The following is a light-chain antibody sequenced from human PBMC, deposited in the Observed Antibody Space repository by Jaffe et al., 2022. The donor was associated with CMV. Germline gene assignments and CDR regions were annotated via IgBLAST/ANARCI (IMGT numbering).Light chain of an antibody. CDR1: QSVSSSY. CDR3: QQYVSSPET. CDR2: GAS. V-gene: IGKV3-20*01. Sequence: EIVLTQSPGTLSLSPGERATLSCRASQSVSSSYLAWYQQKPGQAPRLLIYGASSRATDIPDRFSGSGSGTDFTLTISRLEPEDFAVYYCQQYVSSPETFGQGTKVEIK. J-gene: IGKJ1*01.